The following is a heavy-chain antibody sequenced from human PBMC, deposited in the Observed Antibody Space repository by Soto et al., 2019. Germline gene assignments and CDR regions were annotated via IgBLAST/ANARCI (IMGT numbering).Heavy chain of an antibody. V-gene: IGHV5-10-1*01. CDR3: ARHTYHNYDILTGYSVRFDP. D-gene: IGHD3-9*01. CDR2: IDPSDSYT. J-gene: IGHJ5*02. CDR1: GYSFTSYW. Sequence: RGESLKISCKGSGYSFTSYWISWVRQMPGKGLEWMGRIDPSDSYTNYSPSFQGHVTISADKSISTAYLQWSSLKASDTAMYYCARHTYHNYDILTGYSVRFDPWGQGTLVTVSS.